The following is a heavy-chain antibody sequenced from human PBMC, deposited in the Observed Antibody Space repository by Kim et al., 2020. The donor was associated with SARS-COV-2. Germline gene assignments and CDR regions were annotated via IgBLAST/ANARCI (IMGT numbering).Heavy chain of an antibody. D-gene: IGHD6-13*01. J-gene: IGHJ4*02. V-gene: IGHV1-46*01. Sequence: QKFQGRVTMTRDTSTSTVYMELSSLRSEDTAVYYCARDPPTQAAGTTDDYWGQGTLVTVSS. CDR3: ARDPPTQAAGTTDDY.